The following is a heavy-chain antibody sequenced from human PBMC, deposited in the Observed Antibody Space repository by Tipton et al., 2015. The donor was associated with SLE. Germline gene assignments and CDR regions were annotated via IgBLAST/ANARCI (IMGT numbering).Heavy chain of an antibody. D-gene: IGHD1-7*01. Sequence: TLSLTCTVSGGSISSYYWSWIRQPPGKGLEWIGYVHDTRSTNYNPSFESRVTISIDPSKNQFSLKLSSVTAADTAVYYCARVGITGTTWDWYFDLWGRGTLVTVSS. CDR3: ARVGITGTTWDWYFDL. CDR1: GGSISSYY. CDR2: VHDTRST. J-gene: IGHJ2*01. V-gene: IGHV4-59*08.